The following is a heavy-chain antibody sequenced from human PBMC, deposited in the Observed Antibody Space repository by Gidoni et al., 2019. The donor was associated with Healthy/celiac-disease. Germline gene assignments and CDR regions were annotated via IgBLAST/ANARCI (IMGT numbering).Heavy chain of an antibody. V-gene: IGHV1-69*01. J-gene: IGHJ3*02. D-gene: IGHD2-2*01. Sequence: QVQLVQSGAEVKKPGSSVKVSCKASGGTFSSYAISWVRQAPGQGLEWMGGIIPIFGTANYAQKFQGRVTITADESTSTAYMELSSLRSEDTAVYYCARESRGDCSSTSGCAFDIWGQGTMVTVSS. CDR2: IIPIFGTA. CDR1: GGTFSSYA. CDR3: ARESRGDCSSTSGCAFDI.